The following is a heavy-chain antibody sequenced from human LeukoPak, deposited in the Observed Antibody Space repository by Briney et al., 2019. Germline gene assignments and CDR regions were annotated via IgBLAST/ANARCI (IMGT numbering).Heavy chain of an antibody. CDR1: GYTFTGYY. CDR2: INPNSGGT. J-gene: IGHJ6*03. D-gene: IGHD2-2*01. CDR3: ASGYCSSTSCLSWGGYYYYYMDV. V-gene: IGHV1-2*06. Sequence: ASVKVSCKASGYTFTGYYMHWVRQAPGQGLEWMGRINPNSGGTNYAQKFQGRVTMNRDKAISTAYLELSRLRSDDTAVYYCASGYCSSTSCLSWGGYYYYYMDVWGKGTTVTVSS.